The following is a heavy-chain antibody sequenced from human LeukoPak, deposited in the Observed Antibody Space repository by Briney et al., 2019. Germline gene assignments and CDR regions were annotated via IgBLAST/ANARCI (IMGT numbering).Heavy chain of an antibody. CDR1: GYTFTSYD. J-gene: IGHJ3*02. V-gene: IGHV1-18*01. Sequence: ASVKVSCKASGYTFTSYDITWVRQAPGQGLEWMGWISAYNGNTNYAQKLQGRVTMTTDTSTSTAYMELRSLRSDDTAVYYCARDWRIMTGTNAFDIWGQGTMVTVSS. CDR3: ARDWRIMTGTNAFDI. CDR2: ISAYNGNT. D-gene: IGHD1-20*01.